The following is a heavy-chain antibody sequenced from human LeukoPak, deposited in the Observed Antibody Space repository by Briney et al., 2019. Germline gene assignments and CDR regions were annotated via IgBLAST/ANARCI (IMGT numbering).Heavy chain of an antibody. Sequence: GESLKISCKGSGYSFTSYWITWVRQMPGKGLEWMGRIDPSDSYTNYSPSFQGRVTFSTDKSINTAYLEWSSLKASDTAMYCARQGMQWEVLPVEIDYWGQGTLVTVSS. CDR3: ARQGMQWEVLPVEIDY. CDR1: GYSFTSYW. J-gene: IGHJ4*02. D-gene: IGHD1-26*01. V-gene: IGHV5-10-1*01. CDR2: IDPSDSYT.